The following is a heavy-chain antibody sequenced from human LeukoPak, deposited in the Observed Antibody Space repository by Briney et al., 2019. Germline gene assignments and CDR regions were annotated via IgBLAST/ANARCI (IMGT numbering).Heavy chain of an antibody. J-gene: IGHJ5*02. CDR3: ARVEYYDFWSGYWRGNWFDP. CDR2: IYYSGST. V-gene: IGHV4-31*03. CDR1: GGSISSGGYY. D-gene: IGHD3-3*01. Sequence: SETLSLTCTVSGGSISSGGYYWSWIRQHPGKGLEWIGYIYYSGSTYYNPSLKSRVTISVDTSKNQFSLKLSSVTAADTAVYYCARVEYYDFWSGYWRGNWFDPWGQGTLVTVSS.